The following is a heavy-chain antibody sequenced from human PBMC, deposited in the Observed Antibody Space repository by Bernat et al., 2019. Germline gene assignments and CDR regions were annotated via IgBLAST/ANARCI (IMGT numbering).Heavy chain of an antibody. Sequence: QVQLVESGGGVVQPGRSLRLSCAASGFTFSSYGMHWVRQAPGQGLEWVAVISYDGSNKYYADSVKGRFTISRDNSKNTLYLQMNSLRAEDTAVYYCAKDGFGGSYYFPGYWGQGTLVTVSS. D-gene: IGHD1-26*01. V-gene: IGHV3-30*18. CDR1: GFTFSSYG. J-gene: IGHJ4*02. CDR2: ISYDGSNK. CDR3: AKDGFGGSYYFPGY.